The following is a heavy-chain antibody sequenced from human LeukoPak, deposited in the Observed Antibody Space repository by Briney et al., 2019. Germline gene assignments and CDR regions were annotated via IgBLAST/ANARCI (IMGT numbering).Heavy chain of an antibody. J-gene: IGHJ4*02. D-gene: IGHD3-3*01. V-gene: IGHV3-7*01. CDR1: GFGVSVNY. Sequence: GGSLRLSCAASGFGVSVNYMSWVRQAPGKGLEWVANIKQDGSEKYYVDSVKGRFTISRDNAKNSLYLQMNSLRAEDTAVYYCARDIPYTIFGVVTKFDYWGQGTLVTVSS. CDR3: ARDIPYTIFGVVTKFDY. CDR2: IKQDGSEK.